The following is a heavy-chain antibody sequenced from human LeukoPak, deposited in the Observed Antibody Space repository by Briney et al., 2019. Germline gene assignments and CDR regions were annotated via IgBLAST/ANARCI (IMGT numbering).Heavy chain of an antibody. Sequence: ASVKVSCKASGYTFTSYGISWVRQAPGQGLEWMGWISAYNGNTNYAQKLQGRVTITTDTSTSTAYMELRSLRSDDTAVYYCARDRPIFRVVIFNWFDPWGQGTLVTVSS. D-gene: IGHD3-3*01. V-gene: IGHV1-18*01. CDR3: ARDRPIFRVVIFNWFDP. J-gene: IGHJ5*02. CDR1: GYTFTSYG. CDR2: ISAYNGNT.